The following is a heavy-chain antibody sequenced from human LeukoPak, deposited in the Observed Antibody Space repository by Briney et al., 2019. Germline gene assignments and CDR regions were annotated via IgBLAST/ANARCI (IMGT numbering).Heavy chain of an antibody. CDR3: AKGPQLNSGYHPEY. J-gene: IGHJ4*02. CDR1: GFTFSNYA. Sequence: GGSLRLSCAASGFTFSNYALTWDRQAPGKGLEWVSTVTGSDDRTYYADSVKGRFTISRDSSKSTLHLQLNSLRAEDSAIYYCAKGPQLNSGYHPEYWGQGTLVTVSS. CDR2: VTGSDDRT. V-gene: IGHV3-23*01. D-gene: IGHD3-22*01.